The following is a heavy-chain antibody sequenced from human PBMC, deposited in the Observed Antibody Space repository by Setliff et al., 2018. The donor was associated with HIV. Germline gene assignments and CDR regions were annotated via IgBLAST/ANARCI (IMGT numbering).Heavy chain of an antibody. J-gene: IGHJ6*03. CDR3: ATAGEMATIGYSYYYMGV. CDR2: IIPILGIA. CDR1: GYTFTSYG. V-gene: IGHV1-69*10. Sequence: SVKVSCKASGYTFTSYGISWVRQAPGQGLEWMGGIIPILGIANYAQKFQGRVTITADKSTSTAYMELNSLRSEDTAVYYCATAGEMATIGYSYYYMGVWGKGTTVTVSS. D-gene: IGHD3-10*01.